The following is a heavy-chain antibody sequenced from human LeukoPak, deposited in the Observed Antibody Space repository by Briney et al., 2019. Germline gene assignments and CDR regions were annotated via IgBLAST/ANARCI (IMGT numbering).Heavy chain of an antibody. CDR1: GYTFTGHY. CDR2: INPNSGGT. J-gene: IGHJ5*01. V-gene: IGHV1-2*06. Sequence: ASVKVSCKASGYTFTGHYMHWVRHAPGQGLEWMGRINPNSGGTNYAQKFQGRVTMTRDTSISTAYMELTRLRYDDTAMYYCAREVGYSSSWYGRFDPWGQGTLVTVSS. D-gene: IGHD6-13*01. CDR3: AREVGYSSSWYGRFDP.